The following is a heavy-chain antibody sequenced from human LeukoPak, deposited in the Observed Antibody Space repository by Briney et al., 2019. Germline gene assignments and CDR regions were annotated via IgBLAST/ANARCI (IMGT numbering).Heavy chain of an antibody. CDR2: IRYDGSNK. CDR3: AKDHWNDPVGYFDY. CDR1: GFTFSSYG. Sequence: AGGSLRLSCAASGFTFSSYGMHWVRQAPGKGLEWVAFIRYDGSNKYYADSVKGRFTISRDNSKNTLYLQMNSLRAEDTAVYYCAKDHWNDPVGYFDYWGQGTLVTVSS. J-gene: IGHJ4*02. V-gene: IGHV3-30*02. D-gene: IGHD1-1*01.